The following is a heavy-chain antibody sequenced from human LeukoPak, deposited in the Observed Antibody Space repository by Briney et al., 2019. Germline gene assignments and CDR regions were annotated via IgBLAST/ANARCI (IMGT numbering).Heavy chain of an antibody. CDR1: GFTFSNAW. Sequence: PGGCLRLSCAASGFTFSNAWMSWVRQAPGKGLEWVGRIKSKTDGGTTDYAAPVKGRFTISRDDSKNTLYLQMNSLKTEDTAVYYCTTDRADTATFDYWGQGTLVTVSS. J-gene: IGHJ4*02. CDR3: TTDRADTATFDY. CDR2: IKSKTDGGTT. D-gene: IGHD5-18*01. V-gene: IGHV3-15*01.